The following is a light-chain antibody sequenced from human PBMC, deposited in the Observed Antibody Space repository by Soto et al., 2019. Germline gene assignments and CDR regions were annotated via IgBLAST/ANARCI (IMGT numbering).Light chain of an antibody. CDR1: SSNIGRNS. J-gene: IGLJ1*01. CDR3: AAWDDSRNGYV. CDR2: NTN. V-gene: IGLV1-44*01. Sequence: QSALTQAPSASETPGQRVTISCSGRSSNIGRNSISWYQQFPGTAPKLLFYNTNQRPAGVPDRFSGSKSGTSASLAIRGLQSDDEADYYCAAWDDSRNGYVFGTGTKVTVL.